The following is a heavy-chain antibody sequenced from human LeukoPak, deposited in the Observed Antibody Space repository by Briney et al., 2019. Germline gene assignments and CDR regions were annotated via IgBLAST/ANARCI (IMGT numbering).Heavy chain of an antibody. J-gene: IGHJ4*02. CDR1: GFTFSSYA. D-gene: IGHD3-16*02. CDR2: ISGSGGGT. V-gene: IGHV3-23*01. Sequence: PGGSLRLSCAASGFTFSSYAMSWVRQAPGKGLEWVSAISGSGGGTYYADSVKGRFTISRDNSKNTLYLQMNSLRAEDTAVYYCAKDSGKDDYVWGSYRYPLDYWGQGTLVTVSS. CDR3: AKDSGKDDYVWGSYRYPLDY.